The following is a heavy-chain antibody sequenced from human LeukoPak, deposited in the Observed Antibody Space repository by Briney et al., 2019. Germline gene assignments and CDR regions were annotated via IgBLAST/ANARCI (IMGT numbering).Heavy chain of an antibody. CDR1: GGSFSGYY. CDR3: ASFWGFRYWYFDL. CDR2: INHSGST. J-gene: IGHJ2*01. D-gene: IGHD7-27*01. Sequence: PSETLSLTCAVYGGSFSGYYWSWIRQPPGKGLEWIGEINHSGSTNYNPSLKSRVTISVDTSKNQFSLKLSSVTAADTAVYYCASFWGFRYWYFDLWGRGTLVTVSS. V-gene: IGHV4-34*01.